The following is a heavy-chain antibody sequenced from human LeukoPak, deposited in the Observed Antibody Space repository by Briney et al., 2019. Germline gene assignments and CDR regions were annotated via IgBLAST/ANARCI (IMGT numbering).Heavy chain of an antibody. Sequence: PGGSLRLSCAASGFTFSSYAMSWVRQAPGKGLEWVSAISGSGGSTYYADSVKGRFTISRDNAKNSLYLQMNSLRAEDTALYYCAKDYRSFDWSLLLDYWGQGTLVTVSS. V-gene: IGHV3-23*01. CDR3: AKDYRSFDWSLLLDY. CDR2: ISGSGGST. D-gene: IGHD3-9*01. J-gene: IGHJ4*02. CDR1: GFTFSSYA.